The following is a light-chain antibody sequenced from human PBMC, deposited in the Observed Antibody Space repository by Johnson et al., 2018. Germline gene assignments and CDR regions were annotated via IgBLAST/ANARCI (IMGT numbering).Light chain of an antibody. J-gene: IGLJ1*01. CDR1: SSNIGNNS. V-gene: IGLV1-51*02. CDR2: ENN. Sequence: QSVLTQPRSVSAAPGQKVTISCSGSSSNIGNNSVSCYQQLPGTAPKLLVYENNKRPSGIPDRFSGSTSAPSAPLCIPSLQTGVEADDYCGTWDSSLSAGNVFGTGTKVTGL. CDR3: GTWDSSLSAGNV.